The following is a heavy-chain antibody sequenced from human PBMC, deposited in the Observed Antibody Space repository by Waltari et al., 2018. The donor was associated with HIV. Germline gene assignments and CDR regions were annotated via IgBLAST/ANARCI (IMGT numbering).Heavy chain of an antibody. Sequence: QLHLQESGPGLVKPSATLSLTCTVSGGSISSSTPFWGWIRQPPGKGLEWIGTIYYNGSTYYNPSRKSRVTMSVDASKNQFALKVRSVTATDTALYYCARSPRGEQWLAYWGQGTLVTVSS. J-gene: IGHJ4*02. V-gene: IGHV4-39*01. CDR1: GGSISSSTPF. D-gene: IGHD6-19*01. CDR2: IYYNGST. CDR3: ARSPRGEQWLAY.